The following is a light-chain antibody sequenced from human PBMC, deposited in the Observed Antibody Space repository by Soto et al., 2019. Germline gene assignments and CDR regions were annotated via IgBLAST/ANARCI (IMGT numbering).Light chain of an antibody. CDR2: DVT. CDR1: SSDVGGFNY. V-gene: IGLV2-14*03. J-gene: IGLJ1*01. Sequence: QSVLTQPASVSGSPGQSITISCTGTSSDVGGFNYVSWYQQHPGKAPKLMIYDVTKRPSGVSYRFSGSKSGNTASLTISGLQAEDEADYYCNSYTSSSTYVFGTGTKVTFL. CDR3: NSYTSSSTYV.